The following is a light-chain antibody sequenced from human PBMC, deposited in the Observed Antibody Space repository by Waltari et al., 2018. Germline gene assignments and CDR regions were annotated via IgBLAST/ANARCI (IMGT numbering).Light chain of an antibody. CDR3: QQSYSSLYT. V-gene: IGKV1-5*01. CDR1: QSVSDW. J-gene: IGKJ2*01. CDR2: DVS. Sequence: DIQMTQSPSTLSASVGDRVTITCRASQSVSDWLAWYQKKPGKAPEILIFDVSTLKSGVPSRFSGRGSGTEFTLTISSLQPEDFATYFCQQSYSSLYTFGQGTKLEI.